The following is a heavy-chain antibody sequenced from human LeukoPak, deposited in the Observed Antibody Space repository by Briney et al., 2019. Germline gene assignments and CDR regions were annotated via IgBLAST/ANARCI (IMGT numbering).Heavy chain of an antibody. CDR2: IKQDGVDK. CDR3: ARDPSRYDLDY. D-gene: IGHD5-12*01. CDR1: SFSFSHPS. J-gene: IGHJ4*02. Sequence: GVLGVAGGFLMLFFGTFSFSFSHPSFDCVCEASGEGLHLVATIKQDGVDKYYVDSVKGRFTISRDTAKNSPFLQMNSLRVDDTAVYYCARDPSRYDLDYWGQGTLVTVSS. V-gene: IGHV3-7*01.